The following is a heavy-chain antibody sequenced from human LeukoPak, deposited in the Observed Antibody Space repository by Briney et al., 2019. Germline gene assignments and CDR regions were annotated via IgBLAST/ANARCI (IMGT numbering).Heavy chain of an antibody. CDR2: INPNSGGT. J-gene: IGHJ4*02. CDR3: ARDMYYYDSSGYYGD. V-gene: IGHV1-2*02. CDR1: GYTFTDNY. D-gene: IGHD3-22*01. Sequence: ASVKVSCKASGYTFTDNYMHWVRQAPGQGLEWMGWINPNSGGTNYVQKFQGRVTMTRDTSISTAYMELSRLRSDDTAVYYCARDMYYYDSSGYYGDWGQGTLVTVSS.